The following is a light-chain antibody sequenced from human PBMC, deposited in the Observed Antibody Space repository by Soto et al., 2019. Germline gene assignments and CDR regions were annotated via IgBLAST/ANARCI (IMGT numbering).Light chain of an antibody. CDR1: QRVSSN. CDR3: QQYNNWPGT. CDR2: GAS. V-gene: IGKV3-15*01. J-gene: IGKJ1*01. Sequence: EIVMTQSPATLSVSPGERATLSCRASQRVSSNLAWYQQKPGQAPRVLIYGASTRATGIPARFSGSGSVTDFTRTISSLQTEDFAIYYCQQYNNWPGTFGQGTQLESK.